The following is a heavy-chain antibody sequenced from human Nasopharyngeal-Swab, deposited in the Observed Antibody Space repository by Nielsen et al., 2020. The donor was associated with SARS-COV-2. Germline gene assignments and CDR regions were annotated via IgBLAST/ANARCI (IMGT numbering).Heavy chain of an antibody. J-gene: IGHJ4*02. D-gene: IGHD3-3*01. Sequence: GGSLRLSCAASGFTFSDYYMAWIRQAPGKGLEWVSYISSSGSTIYYADSVKGRFTISRDNAKNSLYLQMNSLRAEDTAVYYCAREITIFGVVYYFDYWGQGTLVTVYS. V-gene: IGHV3-11*04. CDR2: ISSSGSTI. CDR3: AREITIFGVVYYFDY. CDR1: GFTFSDYY.